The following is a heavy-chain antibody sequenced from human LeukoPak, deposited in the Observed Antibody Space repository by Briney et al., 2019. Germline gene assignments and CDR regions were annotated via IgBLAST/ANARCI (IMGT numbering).Heavy chain of an antibody. V-gene: IGHV3-74*01. CDR2: IFTDGTTT. CDR1: EFNFFSYG. CDR3: ARELPREVTLDY. Sequence: GGSLRLSCVASEFNFFSYGMQWVRQAPGKGLVWVSRIFTDGTTTSYADSVKGRFTISRDNAENTLYLQMNSLRAEDTAVYYCARELPREVTLDYWGQGTLVTVSP. D-gene: IGHD2-21*02. J-gene: IGHJ4*01.